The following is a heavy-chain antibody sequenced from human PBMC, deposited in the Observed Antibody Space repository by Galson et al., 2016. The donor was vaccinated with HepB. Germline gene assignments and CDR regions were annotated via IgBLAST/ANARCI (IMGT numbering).Heavy chain of an antibody. J-gene: IGHJ3*01. V-gene: IGHV3-23*01. D-gene: IGHD2-8*01. Sequence: SLRLSCAASGFTFSSCALSWVRQAPGKGLEWVSTISGSGDGAHYADSVKGRFTISRDNSKNMLFLQMNSLRAEDTAVYYCAKAMAGKDVFDFWGQGTMVTVSS. CDR3: AKAMAGKDVFDF. CDR1: GFTFSSCA. CDR2: ISGSGDGA.